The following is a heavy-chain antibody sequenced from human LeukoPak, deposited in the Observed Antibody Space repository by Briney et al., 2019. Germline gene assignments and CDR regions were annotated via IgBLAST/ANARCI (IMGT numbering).Heavy chain of an antibody. Sequence: ASVKVSCKAPGYTFTGYYMHWVRQAPGQGLEWMGGVDPNSGGTSYAQKFQGRVTMTRDTSITIVYMALNSLNSDHKAVYYCARASPVTNGDSWGQGTLVTVSS. V-gene: IGHV1-2*02. CDR2: VDPNSGGT. CDR1: GYTFTGYY. J-gene: IGHJ4*02. CDR3: ARASPVTNGDS.